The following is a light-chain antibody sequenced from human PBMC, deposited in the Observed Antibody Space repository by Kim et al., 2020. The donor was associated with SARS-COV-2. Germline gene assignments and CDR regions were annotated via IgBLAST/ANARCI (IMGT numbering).Light chain of an antibody. CDR1: TSDVGGYYY. CDR2: EVS. Sequence: QSALTQPPSASGSPGQSVTISCTGTTSDVGGYYYVSWYQQHPGKAPKLMIYEVSKRPSGVPDRFSGSKSGNTASLTVSGLQAEDEADYYCSSYAGSNNRVFGGGTQLTVL. J-gene: IGLJ2*01. CDR3: SSYAGSNNRV. V-gene: IGLV2-8*01.